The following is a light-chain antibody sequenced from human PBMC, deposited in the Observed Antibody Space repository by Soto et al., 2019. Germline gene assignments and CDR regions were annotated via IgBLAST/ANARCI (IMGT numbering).Light chain of an antibody. Sequence: QSALTQPASVSGSPGQSITISCTGTSSDVGGYNFVSWYQHHPGKAPKLMIYDVNNRPSGVSNRFSGSKSVNTASLTISGLQTVDEADYYCSSFTTGSTLVFGTGTKVTVL. V-gene: IGLV2-14*03. CDR1: SSDVGGYNF. CDR2: DVN. CDR3: SSFTTGSTLV. J-gene: IGLJ1*01.